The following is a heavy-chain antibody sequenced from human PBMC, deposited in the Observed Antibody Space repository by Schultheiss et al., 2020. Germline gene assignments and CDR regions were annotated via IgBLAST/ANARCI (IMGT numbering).Heavy chain of an antibody. V-gene: IGHV3-21*01. CDR3: ARNYGAFDC. J-gene: IGHJ4*02. CDR2: ISGSSRYI. Sequence: GGSLRLSCAASGFTFSSYAMSWVRQAPGKGLEWVSAISGSSRYIYYADSVKGRFTISRDNARNSLYLQMDSLRAEDTAVYYCARNYGAFDCWGQGALVTVSS. D-gene: IGHD4/OR15-4a*01. CDR1: GFTFSSYA.